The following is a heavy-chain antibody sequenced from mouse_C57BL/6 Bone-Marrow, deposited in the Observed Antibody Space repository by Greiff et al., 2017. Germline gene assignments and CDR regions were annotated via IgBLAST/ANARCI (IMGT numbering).Heavy chain of an antibody. CDR2: IRNKANGYTT. Sequence: EVKLVESGGGLVQPGGSLSLSCAASGFTFTDYYMSWVRQPPGKALEWLGFIRNKANGYTTEYSASVKGRFTISRDNSQSILYLQMNALRAEDSATYYCASSYYYGPFAYWGQGTLVTVSA. D-gene: IGHD1-1*01. CDR1: GFTFTDYY. CDR3: ASSYYYGPFAY. J-gene: IGHJ3*01. V-gene: IGHV7-3*01.